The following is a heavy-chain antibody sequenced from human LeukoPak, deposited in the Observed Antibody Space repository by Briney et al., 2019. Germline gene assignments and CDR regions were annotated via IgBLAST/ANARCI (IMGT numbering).Heavy chain of an antibody. D-gene: IGHD6-19*01. Sequence: SETLSLTCAVYGGSFSGYYWSWIRQPPGKGLEWIGEINHSGSTNYNPSLKSRVTISVDTSKNQFSLKLSSVTAADSAAYYCARESIAVAGTTYLYYFDYWGQGTLVTVSS. CDR2: INHSGST. V-gene: IGHV4-34*01. CDR1: GGSFSGYY. J-gene: IGHJ4*02. CDR3: ARESIAVAGTTYLYYFDY.